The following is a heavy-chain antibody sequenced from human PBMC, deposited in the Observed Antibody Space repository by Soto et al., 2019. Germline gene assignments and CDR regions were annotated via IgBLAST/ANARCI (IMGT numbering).Heavy chain of an antibody. CDR2: ISAYNGNT. Sequence: ASVKASCKASGGTISSYAISWVRQAPGQGLEWMGWISAYNGNTNYAQKLQGRVTMTTDASTSTAYMELRGLRSDDTAVYYCAREEDYDYVWGSYRYGMDVWGQGTTVTVSS. D-gene: IGHD3-16*02. J-gene: IGHJ6*02. CDR3: AREEDYDYVWGSYRYGMDV. V-gene: IGHV1-18*01. CDR1: GGTISSYA.